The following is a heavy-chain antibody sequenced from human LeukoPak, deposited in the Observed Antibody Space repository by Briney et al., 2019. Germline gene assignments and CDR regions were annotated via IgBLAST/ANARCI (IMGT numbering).Heavy chain of an antibody. V-gene: IGHV3-30-3*01. CDR2: ISYDGSNK. CDR3: ARAWGWLQLGGAFDI. Sequence: PGGSLRLSCAASGFAFSSYAMHWVRQAPGKGLEWVAVISYDGSNKYYADSVKGRFTTSRDNSKNTLYLQMNSLRAEDTAVYYCARAWGWLQLGGAFDIRGQGTMVTVSS. CDR1: GFAFSSYA. J-gene: IGHJ3*02. D-gene: IGHD5-24*01.